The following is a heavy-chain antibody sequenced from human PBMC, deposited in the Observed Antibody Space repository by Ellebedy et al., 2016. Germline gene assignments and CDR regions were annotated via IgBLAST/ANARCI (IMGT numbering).Heavy chain of an antibody. J-gene: IGHJ6*02. CDR3: ARDNYDILTGYWDRYGMDV. D-gene: IGHD3-9*01. V-gene: IGHV3-21*01. CDR1: GFTFSSYS. CDR2: ISSSSSYI. Sequence: GGSLRLSXAASGFTFSSYSMNWVRQAPGKGLEWVSSISSSSSYIYYADSVKGRFTISRDNAKNSLYLQMNSLRAEDTAVYYCARDNYDILTGYWDRYGMDVWGQGTTVTVSS.